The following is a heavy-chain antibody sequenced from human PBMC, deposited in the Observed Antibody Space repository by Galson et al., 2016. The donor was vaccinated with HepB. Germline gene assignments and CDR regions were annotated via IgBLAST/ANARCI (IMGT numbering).Heavy chain of an antibody. CDR1: GYSFTTYW. CDR3: ARPHHPASYSYGYLY. D-gene: IGHD5-18*01. Sequence: QSGAEVKKPGESLKISCKGSGYSFTTYWIAWVRQMPGKGLEWMGIIYPGDSDTTYSPSFQGQVTISADKSISTDYLQWSSLKASDTAMYYCARPHHPASYSYGYLYWGQGTLVTVSS. V-gene: IGHV5-51*01. J-gene: IGHJ4*02. CDR2: IYPGDSDT.